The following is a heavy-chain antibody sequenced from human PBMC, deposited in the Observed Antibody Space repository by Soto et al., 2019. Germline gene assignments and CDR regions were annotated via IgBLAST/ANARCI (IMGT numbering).Heavy chain of an antibody. CDR3: ARDVGCGADCYSIYYYGMDV. D-gene: IGHD2-21*02. Sequence: QVQLVQAGAEVRKPGASVKVSCKTSGYTFTDYGISWVRQAPGQGLEWLGWISVYNGNTNYAQKVQGRVTLTTDTSTTTVYMELRSLRSDDTAVYYCARDVGCGADCYSIYYYGMDVWGQGTTVTVSS. V-gene: IGHV1-18*04. CDR2: ISVYNGNT. J-gene: IGHJ6*02. CDR1: GYTFTDYG.